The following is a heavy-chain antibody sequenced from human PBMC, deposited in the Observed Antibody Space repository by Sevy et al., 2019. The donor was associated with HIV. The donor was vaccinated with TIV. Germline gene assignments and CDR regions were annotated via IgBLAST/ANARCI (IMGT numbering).Heavy chain of an antibody. CDR2: IYHSGYT. CDR3: ARGGETPRGFDP. Sequence: SETLSLTCAVSGGSISSVNWWHWVRQPPGKGLEWIGEIYHSGYTNYNPSLKSRVTISVDNFKNQFSLKLSFVTAADTAVYYCARGGETPRGFDPWGQGSLVTVSS. CDR1: GGSISSVNW. J-gene: IGHJ5*02. V-gene: IGHV4-4*02. D-gene: IGHD3-16*01.